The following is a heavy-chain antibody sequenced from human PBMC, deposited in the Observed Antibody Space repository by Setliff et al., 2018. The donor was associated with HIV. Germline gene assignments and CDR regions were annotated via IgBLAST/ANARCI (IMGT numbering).Heavy chain of an antibody. CDR3: ALGIQLWSTHY. D-gene: IGHD5-18*01. Sequence: SETLSLTCAVSGGSMRSSGYSWTWIRQAPGKGLEWVGYIYYNGNAYYNPSLKSRVTISVDRSKNQFSLKLSSVTAADTAVYYCALGIQLWSTHYWGQGTLVTVSS. J-gene: IGHJ4*02. V-gene: IGHV4-30-2*01. CDR2: IYYNGNA. CDR1: GGSMRSSGYS.